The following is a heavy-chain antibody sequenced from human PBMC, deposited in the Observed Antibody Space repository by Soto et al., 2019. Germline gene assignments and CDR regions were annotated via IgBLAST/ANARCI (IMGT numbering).Heavy chain of an antibody. Sequence: SETLSLTCTVSGDSISSSIYYWGWIRQPPGKGLEWIGSIYYSGSTSYNPSLKSRVTISIDTSKNQFSLKLNSVTAADTAVYYCARHLFESYHLRHFDFWGQGTLVTVSS. D-gene: IGHD2-2*01. J-gene: IGHJ4*02. CDR1: GDSISSSIYY. V-gene: IGHV4-39*01. CDR3: ARHLFESYHLRHFDF. CDR2: IYYSGST.